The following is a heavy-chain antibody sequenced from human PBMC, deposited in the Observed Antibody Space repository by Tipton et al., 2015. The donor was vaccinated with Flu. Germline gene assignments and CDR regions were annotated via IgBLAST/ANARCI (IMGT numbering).Heavy chain of an antibody. D-gene: IGHD3-3*01. V-gene: IGHV1-18*01. CDR1: GYTFTSYG. J-gene: IGHJ3*02. CDR2: ISAYNGDT. CDR3: ARDLGFLEWLLGDAFDI. Sequence: QVQLVQSGAEVKKPGASVKVSCKASGYTFTSYGISWVRQAPGQGLEWMGWISAYNGDTNYAQKLQGRVTMTTDTSTSTAYMELRSPRSDDTAVYYCARDLGFLEWLLGDAFDIWGQGTMVTVSS.